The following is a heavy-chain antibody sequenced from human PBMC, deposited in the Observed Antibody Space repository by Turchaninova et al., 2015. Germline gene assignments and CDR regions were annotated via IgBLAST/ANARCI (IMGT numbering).Heavy chain of an antibody. Sequence: EVQLVESGGGLVQPGGSLRLSCAASGFTFSNYAMHWVRQAPGKGLEYVSTISSSGGSTYYANSVKGRFTISRDNSKNTLYLQMGSLRAEDMAVYYCARPLTQQWLALDYWGQGTLVTVSS. D-gene: IGHD6-19*01. CDR3: ARPLTQQWLALDY. J-gene: IGHJ4*02. V-gene: IGHV3-64*01. CDR2: ISSSGGST. CDR1: GFTFSNYA.